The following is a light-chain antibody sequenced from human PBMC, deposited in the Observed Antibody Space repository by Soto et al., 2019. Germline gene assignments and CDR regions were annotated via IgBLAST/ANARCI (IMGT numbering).Light chain of an antibody. CDR3: ATWDDSLDGRV. J-gene: IGLJ1*01. CDR2: SND. V-gene: IGLV1-44*01. CDR1: SSNIGGNT. Sequence: QSLLTQPPSASVTPGQRVTISCYGSSSNIGGNTVNWYQQLPGAAPKLLIYSNDQRPSGVPDRFSGSKSGTSASLAISGLQSEDEADYYCATWDDSLDGRVLGAGTKVTVL.